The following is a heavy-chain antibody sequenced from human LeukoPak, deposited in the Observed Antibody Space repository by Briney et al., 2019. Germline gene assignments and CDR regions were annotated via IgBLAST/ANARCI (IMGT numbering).Heavy chain of an antibody. CDR1: GGSISSSNYY. D-gene: IGHD2-2*01. V-gene: IGHV4-39*01. J-gene: IGHJ4*01. CDR2: IYYSGIT. Sequence: PETLSLTCTGSGGSISSSNYYWGGIRQPPGKGLEWIGSIYYSGITYYNTSLKSLVTISVDTSNNQFSLKLSSVTAADTAMYYCARLLIYCSSTSCHFDYWGPGTLDSVSS. CDR3: ARLLIYCSSTSCHFDY.